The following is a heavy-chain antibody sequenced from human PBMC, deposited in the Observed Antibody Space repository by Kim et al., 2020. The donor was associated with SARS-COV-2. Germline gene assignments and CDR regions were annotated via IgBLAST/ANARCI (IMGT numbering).Heavy chain of an antibody. CDR3: ARDIVVVPAAMAFGRDYYYYGMDV. CDR2: ISSSSSYT. D-gene: IGHD2-2*01. CDR1: GFTFSDYY. Sequence: GGSLRLSCAASGFTFSDYYMSWIRQAPGKGLEWVSYISSSSSYTNYADSVKGRFTISRDNAKNSLYLQMNSLRAEDTAVYYCARDIVVVPAAMAFGRDYYYYGMDVWGQGTTVTVSS. V-gene: IGHV3-11*05. J-gene: IGHJ6*02.